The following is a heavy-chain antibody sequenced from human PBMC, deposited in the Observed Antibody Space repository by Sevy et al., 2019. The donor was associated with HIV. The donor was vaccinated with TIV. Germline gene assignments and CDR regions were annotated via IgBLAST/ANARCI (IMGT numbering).Heavy chain of an antibody. CDR1: GYTFTSYD. J-gene: IGHJ4*02. Sequence: ASVKVSCKASGYTFTSYDINWVRQATGQGLEWMGWMNPNSGNTGYAQKFQGRVTMTRNTSISTAYMELRSLRSDDTAVYYCARLDNYYDSSGYYLIPHFDYWGQGTLVTVSS. CDR2: MNPNSGNT. V-gene: IGHV1-8*01. CDR3: ARLDNYYDSSGYYLIPHFDY. D-gene: IGHD3-22*01.